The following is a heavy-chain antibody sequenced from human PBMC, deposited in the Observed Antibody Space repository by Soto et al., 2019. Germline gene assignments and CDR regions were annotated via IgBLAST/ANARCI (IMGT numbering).Heavy chain of an antibody. V-gene: IGHV3-48*01. Sequence: PGGSLRLSCAASGFTFSSYSMNWVRQAPGKGLEWVSYISGSSTTIYYADSVKGRFTISRDNVKNSLYLQMNSLRAEDTAVYYCARGFLFGSSSQTPTDWGKGTTVTVSS. D-gene: IGHD6-13*01. CDR3: ARGFLFGSSSQTPTD. CDR1: GFTFSSYS. J-gene: IGHJ6*04. CDR2: ISGSSTTI.